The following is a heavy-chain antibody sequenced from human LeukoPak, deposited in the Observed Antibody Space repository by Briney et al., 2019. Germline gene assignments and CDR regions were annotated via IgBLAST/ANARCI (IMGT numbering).Heavy chain of an antibody. CDR2: ISDDGRRK. CDR1: GFSFISYG. D-gene: IGHD1-14*01. J-gene: IGHJ4*02. Sequence: GGSLRLSCAASGFSFISYGMHWVRQAPGKGLEWVGVISDDGRRKDYADSVKGRFTISRDNSKDTLYLQMNSLRAEDTAVYYCTRYNNDHFDYWGQGTLVTVSS. V-gene: IGHV3-30*03. CDR3: TRYNNDHFDY.